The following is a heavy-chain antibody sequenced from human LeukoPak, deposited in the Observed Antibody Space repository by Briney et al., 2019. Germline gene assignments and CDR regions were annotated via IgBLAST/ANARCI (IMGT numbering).Heavy chain of an antibody. CDR2: FDPEDGET. CDR1: GYTLTELS. Sequence: ASVKVSCKVSGYTLTELSMHWVRQAPGKGLDWMGGFDPEDGETIYAQKFQGRVTMNEDTSTDTAYMELSSLRSEDTAVYYCARGRLRWYFDYWGQGTLVTVSS. V-gene: IGHV1-24*01. J-gene: IGHJ4*02. D-gene: IGHD4-23*01. CDR3: ARGRLRWYFDY.